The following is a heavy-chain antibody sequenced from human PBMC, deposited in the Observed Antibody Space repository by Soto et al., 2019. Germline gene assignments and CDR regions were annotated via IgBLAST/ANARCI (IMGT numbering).Heavy chain of an antibody. V-gene: IGHV3-30-3*01. J-gene: IGHJ4*02. CDR1: GFTFSSYA. CDR2: ISYDGSNK. D-gene: IGHD3-3*01. Sequence: PGGSLRLSCAASGFTFSSYAMHWVRQAPGKGLEWVAVISYDGSNKYYADSVKGRFTISRDNSKNTLYLQMNSLRAEDTAVYYCARDFRDGVESYWGQGTLVTVSS. CDR3: ARDFRDGVESY.